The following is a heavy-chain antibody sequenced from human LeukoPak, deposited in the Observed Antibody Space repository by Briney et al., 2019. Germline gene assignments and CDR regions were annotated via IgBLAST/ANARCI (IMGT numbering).Heavy chain of an antibody. J-gene: IGHJ3*02. D-gene: IGHD2-15*01. Sequence: SVKVSCKASGGTFSSYAISWMRQAPGQGLEWMGRIIPIFGIANYAQKFQGRVTITADKSTSTAYMELSSLRSEDTAVYYCARFCSGGSCTHAFDIWGQGTMVTVSS. V-gene: IGHV1-69*04. CDR3: ARFCSGGSCTHAFDI. CDR2: IIPIFGIA. CDR1: GGTFSSYA.